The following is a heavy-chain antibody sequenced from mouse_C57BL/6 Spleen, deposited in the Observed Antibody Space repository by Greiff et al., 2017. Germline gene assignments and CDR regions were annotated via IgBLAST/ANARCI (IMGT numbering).Heavy chain of an antibody. CDR2: IDPSDSYT. J-gene: IGHJ2*01. CDR1: GYTFTSYW. CDR3: AREDSTVVADY. Sequence: QVQLQQPGAELVKPGASVKLSCKASGYTFTSYWMQWVKQRPGQGLEWIGEIDPSDSYTNYNQKFKGKATLTVDTSSSTAYMQLSSLTSEDSAVYYCAREDSTVVADYWGKGTTLTVSS. D-gene: IGHD1-1*01. V-gene: IGHV1-50*01.